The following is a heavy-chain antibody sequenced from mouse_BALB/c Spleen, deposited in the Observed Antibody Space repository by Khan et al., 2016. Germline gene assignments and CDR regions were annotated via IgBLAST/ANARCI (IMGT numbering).Heavy chain of an antibody. CDR1: GFDFSRYW. J-gene: IGHJ2*01. CDR3: ASERKLRNYYDYPHSFDY. V-gene: IGHV4-1*02. Sequence: EVKLLESGGGLVQPGGSLKLSCAASGFDFSRYWMSWVRQAPGKGLEWIGEINPDSSTINYTPSLKDKFIISRDNAKNTLYLQMSKVRSEDTAPYYCASERKLRNYYDYPHSFDYWGQGTTLTVSS. D-gene: IGHD2-4*01. CDR2: INPDSSTI.